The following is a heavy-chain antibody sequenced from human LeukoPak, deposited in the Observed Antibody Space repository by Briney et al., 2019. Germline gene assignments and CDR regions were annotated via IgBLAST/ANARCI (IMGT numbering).Heavy chain of an antibody. J-gene: IGHJ5*02. D-gene: IGHD2-2*01. CDR2: ICYSGST. CDR3: ARLGDSDCSSTSCHWFDP. CDR1: GGSIRSGGYY. Sequence: SRTLSLTCTVSGGSIRSGGYYWRWVRQHAGKGLEWIVYICYSGSTYYNPSLKSRVTISVATSKNQFSLKLSSVTAADTAVYYCARLGDSDCSSTSCHWFDPWGQGTLVTVSS. V-gene: IGHV4-31*03.